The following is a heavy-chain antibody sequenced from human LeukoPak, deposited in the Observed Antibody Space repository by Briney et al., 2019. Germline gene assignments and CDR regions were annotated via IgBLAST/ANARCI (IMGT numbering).Heavy chain of an antibody. CDR2: IDWDDDK. Sequence: SGPALVQPTQPLTLTCTFSGFSLSINGMRVSWIHHPPGKAMEWLARIDWDDDKFYSTSLKTRLTISKDTSKNQVVLTMTNMDPVDTATYYCARACWSNDAFDIWGQGTMVTVSS. V-gene: IGHV2-70*04. D-gene: IGHD6-13*01. CDR1: GFSLSINGMR. CDR3: ARACWSNDAFDI. J-gene: IGHJ3*02.